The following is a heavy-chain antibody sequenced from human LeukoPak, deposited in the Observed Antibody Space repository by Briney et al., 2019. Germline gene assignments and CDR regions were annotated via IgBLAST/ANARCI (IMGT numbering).Heavy chain of an antibody. V-gene: IGHV3-23*01. J-gene: IGHJ4*02. D-gene: IGHD1-26*01. CDR1: GFTFSSYA. CDR3: AKDSPSQWELNFDY. Sequence: GGSLRLSCAASGFTFSSYAMSWVRQAPGKGLEWVSTISGSDGRTYYADSVKGRSTISRDNSKNTLYLQMNSLRAEDTAVYYCAKDSPSQWELNFDYWGQGTLVTVSS. CDR2: ISGSDGRT.